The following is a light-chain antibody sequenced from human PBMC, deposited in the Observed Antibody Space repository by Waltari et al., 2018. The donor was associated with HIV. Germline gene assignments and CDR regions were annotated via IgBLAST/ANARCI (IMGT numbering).Light chain of an antibody. V-gene: IGLV1-40*01. J-gene: IGLJ2*01. CDR3: QSYDNSLGVV. CDR2: GST. Sequence: QSVLTQPPSVSGAPGQRVTISCTGGSSHIGAPYDVHWSQQFPGTAPKLLIYGSTNRPSGVPDRFSGSKSGTSASLAITGLQAEDEADYYCQSYDNSLGVVFGGGTKLTVL. CDR1: SSHIGAPYD.